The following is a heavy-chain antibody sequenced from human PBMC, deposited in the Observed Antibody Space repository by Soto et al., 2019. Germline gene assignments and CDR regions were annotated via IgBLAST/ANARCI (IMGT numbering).Heavy chain of an antibody. Sequence: EVQLVASGGGLVKPGGSLRLSCAASGFTFSSYSMNWVRQAPGKGLEWVSFISSSSTNIYHADSVKGRFTISRDNAKNSLYLQMNSLRAEDTAVYYCARDTAEGHYDSSGYPFDYWGQGTLVTVSS. CDR1: GFTFSSYS. D-gene: IGHD3-22*01. V-gene: IGHV3-21*01. J-gene: IGHJ4*02. CDR3: ARDTAEGHYDSSGYPFDY. CDR2: ISSSSTNI.